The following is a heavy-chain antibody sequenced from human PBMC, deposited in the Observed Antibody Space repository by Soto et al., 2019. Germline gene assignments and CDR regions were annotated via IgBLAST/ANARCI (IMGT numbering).Heavy chain of an antibody. CDR3: ARWWSGSRQGFDP. D-gene: IGHD3-3*01. J-gene: IGHJ5*02. CDR2: IYYSGST. CDR1: GGSISSGDYY. Sequence: QVQLQESGPGLVKPSQTLSLTCTVSGGSISSGDYYWSWIRQHPGKGLEWIGYIYYSGSTYYNPSLNRRVTISVDPPKTQFSLKLSSVTAADTAVYYCARWWSGSRQGFDPWGQGTLVTVSS. V-gene: IGHV4-31*03.